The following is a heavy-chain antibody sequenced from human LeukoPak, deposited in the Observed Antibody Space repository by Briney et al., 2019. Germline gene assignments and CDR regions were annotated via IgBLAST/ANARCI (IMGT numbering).Heavy chain of an antibody. J-gene: IGHJ4*02. CDR2: IYYSGST. V-gene: IGHV4-30-4*07. D-gene: IGHD3-10*01. CDR1: GGSISSGGYS. Sequence: PSETLSLTCAVSGGSISSGGYSWSWIRQPPGKGLEWIGYIYYSGSTYYNPSLKSRVTISVDTSKNQFSLKLSSVTAADTAVYYCARDNLWFGTLDYWGQGTLVTVSS. CDR3: ARDNLWFGTLDY.